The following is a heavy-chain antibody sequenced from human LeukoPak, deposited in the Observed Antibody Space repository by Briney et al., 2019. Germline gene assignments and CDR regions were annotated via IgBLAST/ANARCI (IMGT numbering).Heavy chain of an antibody. CDR2: IYPGDSDT. CDR3: ARSTPYSPDYYYYYMDV. J-gene: IGHJ6*03. D-gene: IGHD4-11*01. Sequence: GESLKISCKGSGYSFTTYWIGWVRQMPGKGLEWMGIIYPGDSDTRYSPSFQGQVTISADKSISTAYLQWSSLEASDTAMYYCARSTPYSPDYYYYYMDVWGKGTTVTVSS. CDR1: GYSFTTYW. V-gene: IGHV5-51*01.